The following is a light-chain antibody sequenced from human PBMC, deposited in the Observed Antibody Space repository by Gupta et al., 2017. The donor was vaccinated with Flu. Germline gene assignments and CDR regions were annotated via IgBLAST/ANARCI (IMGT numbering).Light chain of an antibody. Sequence: SSDLTQPPSVSVSPGQTASITCSGDKLDDKYAYWYQQKPGQSPVVVIYQDTKRPSGIPERFSGSNSGDTATLTISGTQAMDEADYYCQTWDSITAVFGGGTKLTVL. CDR3: QTWDSITAV. V-gene: IGLV3-1*01. CDR1: KLDDKY. CDR2: QDT. J-gene: IGLJ2*01.